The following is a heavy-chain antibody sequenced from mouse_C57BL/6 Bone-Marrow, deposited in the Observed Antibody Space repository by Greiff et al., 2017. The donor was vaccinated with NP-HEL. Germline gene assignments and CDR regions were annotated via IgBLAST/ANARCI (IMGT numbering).Heavy chain of an antibody. Sequence: VQLQQPGAELVRPGSSVKLSCKASGYTFTSYWMDWVKQRPGQGLEWIGNIYPSDSETHYNQKFKDKATLTVDKSSSTAYMQLSSLTSEDSAVYDCAREDYYGSSYWAYWGQGTLVTVSA. CDR1: GYTFTSYW. CDR2: IYPSDSET. J-gene: IGHJ3*01. CDR3: AREDYYGSSYWAY. V-gene: IGHV1-61*01. D-gene: IGHD1-1*01.